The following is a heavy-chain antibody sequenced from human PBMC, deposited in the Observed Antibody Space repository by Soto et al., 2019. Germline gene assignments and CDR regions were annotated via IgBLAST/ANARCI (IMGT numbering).Heavy chain of an antibody. D-gene: IGHD1-1*01. CDR2: INPNNGNT. CDR3: ARTSSGTRGGFDP. V-gene: IGHV1-8*01. Sequence: QVQLVQSGAEVKEPGASVKVSCKTSGYTFTSYDINWVRQATGQGLEWMGWINPNNGNTGYAQKFQGRVTVTRSTSISTAYMELSSLRSDDTAVYFSARTSSGTRGGFDPWGQGTLVTVSS. CDR1: GYTFTSYD. J-gene: IGHJ5*02.